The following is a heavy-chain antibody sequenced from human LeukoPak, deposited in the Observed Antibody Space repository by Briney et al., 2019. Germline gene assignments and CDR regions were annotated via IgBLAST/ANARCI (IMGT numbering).Heavy chain of an antibody. V-gene: IGHV1-2*02. D-gene: IGHD3-10*01. CDR3: ARDRIAGTRGDYGLDV. J-gene: IGHJ6*02. Sequence: ASVKVSCKASGYTFTGYYMHWVRQTPGHGLEWMGWINPKNGDTYSAEKFQGRISMTSDTSITTGYMELTRLKSDDTAMYYCARDRIAGTRGDYGLDVWGQGTTVTVSS. CDR1: GYTFTGYY. CDR2: INPKNGDT.